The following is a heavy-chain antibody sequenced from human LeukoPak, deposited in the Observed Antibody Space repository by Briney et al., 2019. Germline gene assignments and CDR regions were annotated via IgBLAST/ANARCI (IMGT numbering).Heavy chain of an antibody. D-gene: IGHD3-22*01. CDR1: GFTFSSYS. CDR2: ISSRSSTE. V-gene: IGHV3-48*04. J-gene: IGHJ4*02. CDR3: ARDYDWSYADSIFFDY. Sequence: GGSLRLSCAASGFTFSSYSMNWVRQAPGKGLEWISYISSRSSTEKYADSVKGRFTVSRDNAKNSLSLQMNSLRAEDTAVYFCARDYDWSYADSIFFDYWGQGTLVTVSS.